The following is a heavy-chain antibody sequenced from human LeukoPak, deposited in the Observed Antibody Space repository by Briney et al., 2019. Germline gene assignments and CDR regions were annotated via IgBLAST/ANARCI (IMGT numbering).Heavy chain of an antibody. CDR1: GFTFSSYG. Sequence: PGGSLRLSCAASGFTFSSYGMHWVRQAPGKGLEWVAVISYDGSNKYYADSVKGRFTISRDNSKNTLYLQMNSLRAEDTAVYYCAKERPQFQAQYYFDYWGQGTLVTVSS. CDR2: ISYDGSNK. J-gene: IGHJ4*02. D-gene: IGHD6-6*01. V-gene: IGHV3-30*18. CDR3: AKERPQFQAQYYFDY.